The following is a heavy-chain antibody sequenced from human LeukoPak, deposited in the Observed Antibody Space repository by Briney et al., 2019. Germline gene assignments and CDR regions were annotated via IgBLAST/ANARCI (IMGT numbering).Heavy chain of an antibody. Sequence: GGSLRLSCAASGFTFSSYWMHWVRQAPGKGLVWVSRINSDGSSTSYADSVKGRFTISRDNAKNPLYLQMNSLRAEDTAVYYCARDLWGVVVPAADYYYYMDVWGKGTTVTVSS. J-gene: IGHJ6*03. D-gene: IGHD2-2*01. CDR2: INSDGSST. CDR1: GFTFSSYW. V-gene: IGHV3-74*01. CDR3: ARDLWGVVVPAADYYYYMDV.